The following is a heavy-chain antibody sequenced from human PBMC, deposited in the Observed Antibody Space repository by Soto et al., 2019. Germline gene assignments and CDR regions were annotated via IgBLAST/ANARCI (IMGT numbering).Heavy chain of an antibody. CDR2: IYPGDSDT. Sequence: GESLKISCKGSGYSFTSYWIGWVRQMPGKGLEWMGIIYPGDSDTRYSPSFQGQVTISADKSISTAYLQWSSLKASDTAMYSCARQGGAAAATNGGWFDPWGQGTLVTVSS. D-gene: IGHD2-8*01. CDR3: ARQGGAAAATNGGWFDP. CDR1: GYSFTSYW. V-gene: IGHV5-51*01. J-gene: IGHJ5*02.